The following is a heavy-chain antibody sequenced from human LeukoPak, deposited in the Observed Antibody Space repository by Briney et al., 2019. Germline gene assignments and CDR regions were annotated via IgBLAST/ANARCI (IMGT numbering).Heavy chain of an antibody. Sequence: GGSLRLSCAASGFTFSSYWMSWVRQAPGKGLEWVANIKQDGSEKYYVDSVKGRFTISRDNAKNSLYLQMNSLRAEDTAVYYCAGSSGHSSGRTVTAWGQGTLVTVSS. CDR1: GFTFSSYW. D-gene: IGHD6-19*01. J-gene: IGHJ5*02. CDR3: AGSSGHSSGRTVTA. V-gene: IGHV3-7*01. CDR2: IKQDGSEK.